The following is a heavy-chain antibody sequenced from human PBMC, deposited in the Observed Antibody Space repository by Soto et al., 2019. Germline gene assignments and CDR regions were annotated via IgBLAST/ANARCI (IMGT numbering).Heavy chain of an antibody. J-gene: IGHJ6*02. CDR3: ARGHPFTHGPFVEGAMDV. CDR2: IWFDGSHK. V-gene: IGHV3-33*01. CDR1: GLTFNSHA. D-gene: IGHD3-3*01. Sequence: QVQLVESGGGVVQPGRSLRLSCAASGLTFNSHAFHWVRQAPGKGLEWVAVIWFDGSHKYYVDSVKGRFTISRDNSMNTLYLQMNSLRAEDTAVYYCARGHPFTHGPFVEGAMDVWGQGTTVTVSS.